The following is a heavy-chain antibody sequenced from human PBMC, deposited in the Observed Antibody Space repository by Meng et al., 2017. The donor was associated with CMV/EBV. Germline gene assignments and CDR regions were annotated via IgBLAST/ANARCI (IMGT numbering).Heavy chain of an antibody. CDR3: ARDSAVAGVVDY. D-gene: IGHD6-19*01. J-gene: IGHJ4*02. Sequence: QRAAQELVTPSTNLSFTCTGSGCSISSSSSYWGWIRQPPGKGLEWIGSIYYSGSTYYNPSLKSRVTISVDTSKNQFSLTLSSVTAADTAVYYCARDSAVAGVVDYWGQGTLVTVSS. V-gene: IGHV4-39*07. CDR1: GCSISSSSSY. CDR2: IYYSGST.